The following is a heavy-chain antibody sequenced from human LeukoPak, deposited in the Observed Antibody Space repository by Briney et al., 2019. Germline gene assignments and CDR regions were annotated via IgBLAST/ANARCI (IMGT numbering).Heavy chain of an antibody. CDR3: AREKEVVPAAIYYYYYYGMDV. V-gene: IGHV3-7*01. J-gene: IGHJ6*02. Sequence: GGSLRLSCAASGFTFSSYWMSWVRQAPGKGLEWVANIKQDGSEKYYVDSVKGRFTISRDNAKNSLYLQMNSLRAEDTAVYYCAREKEVVPAAIYYYYYYGMDVWGQETTVTVSS. CDR1: GFTFSSYW. D-gene: IGHD2-2*02. CDR2: IKQDGSEK.